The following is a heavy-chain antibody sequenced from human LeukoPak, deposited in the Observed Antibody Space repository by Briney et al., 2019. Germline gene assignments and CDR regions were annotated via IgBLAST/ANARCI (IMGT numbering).Heavy chain of an antibody. CDR1: GFTVSSNY. Sequence: PGGSLRLSCAASGFTVSSNYMSWVRQAPGKGLEWVSGISWNSGSIGYADSVKGRFTISRDNAKNSLYLQMNSLRAEDTALYYCAKGGGIQLLGGIDYWGQGTLVTVSS. V-gene: IGHV3-9*01. CDR2: ISWNSGSI. D-gene: IGHD5-18*01. J-gene: IGHJ4*02. CDR3: AKGGGIQLLGGIDY.